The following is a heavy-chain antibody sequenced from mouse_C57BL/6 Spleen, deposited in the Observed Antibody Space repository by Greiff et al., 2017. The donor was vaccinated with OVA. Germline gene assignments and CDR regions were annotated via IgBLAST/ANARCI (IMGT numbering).Heavy chain of an antibody. CDR2: IDPSDSET. CDR3: TSLWGGDGSWFAY. D-gene: IGHD2-3*01. CDR1: GYTFTSYW. V-gene: IGHV1-52*01. Sequence: VHLVESGAELVRPGSSVKLSCKASGYTFTSYWMHWVKQRPIQGLEWIGNIDPSDSETHYNQKFKDKATLTVDKSSSTAYMQLSSLTSEDSAVYYGTSLWGGDGSWFAYWGQGTLVTVSA. J-gene: IGHJ3*01.